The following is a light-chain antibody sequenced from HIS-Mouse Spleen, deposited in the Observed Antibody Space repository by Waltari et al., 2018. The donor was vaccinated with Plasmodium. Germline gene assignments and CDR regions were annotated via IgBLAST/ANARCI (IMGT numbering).Light chain of an antibody. CDR1: SSHVGGYNY. CDR2: DVS. CDR3: SSYTSSSTLV. Sequence: QSALTQPASVSGSPGPSITISCTGTSSHVGGYNYVSWYQQHPGTAPKLMIYDVSNRPSGVSNRFSGSKSGNTASLTISGLQAEDEADYYCSSYTSSSTLVFGGGTKLTVL. V-gene: IGLV2-14*03. J-gene: IGLJ3*02.